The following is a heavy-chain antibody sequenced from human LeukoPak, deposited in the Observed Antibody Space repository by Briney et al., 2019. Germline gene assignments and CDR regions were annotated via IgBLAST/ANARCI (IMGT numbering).Heavy chain of an antibody. CDR1: GGSISSGSYY. V-gene: IGHV4-61*02. CDR3: ARGHIMDWFDP. Sequence: SQTLSLTCTVTGGSISSGSYYWSWVRQPAGKGLEWIGRIYTSGSTNYNPSLKSRVTISIDTSKNQFSLELSSVTAADTAVYYCARGHIMDWFDPWGQGTLVTVSS. CDR2: IYTSGST. J-gene: IGHJ5*02.